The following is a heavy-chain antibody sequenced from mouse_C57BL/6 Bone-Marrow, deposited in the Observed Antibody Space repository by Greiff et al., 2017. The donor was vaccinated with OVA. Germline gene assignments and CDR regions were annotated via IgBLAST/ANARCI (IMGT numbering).Heavy chain of an antibody. J-gene: IGHJ4*01. V-gene: IGHV1-64*01. CDR1: GYTFTSYW. CDR3: ARWYYYGSSHMDY. Sequence: QVQLQQPGAELVKPGASVKLSCKASGYTFTSYWMHWVKQRPGQGLEWIGMIHPNSGSTNYNEKFKSKATLTVDKSSSTAYMQLGSLTSEDSAVYYCARWYYYGSSHMDYWGQGTSVTVSS. CDR2: IHPNSGST. D-gene: IGHD1-1*01.